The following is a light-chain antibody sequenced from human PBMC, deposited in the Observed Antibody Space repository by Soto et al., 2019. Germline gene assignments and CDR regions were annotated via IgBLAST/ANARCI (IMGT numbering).Light chain of an antibody. CDR1: SSDVGGYNY. V-gene: IGLV2-8*01. J-gene: IGLJ3*02. CDR3: SSYAGSSNWV. Sequence: QSALTQPPSASGSPGQSVTISCTGTSSDVGGYNYVSWYQHHPGKAPNLMIYEVSKRPSGVPDRVSGSKSGNTASLTVAGLQAEDEADYYCSSYAGSSNWVFGGGTKLTVL. CDR2: EVS.